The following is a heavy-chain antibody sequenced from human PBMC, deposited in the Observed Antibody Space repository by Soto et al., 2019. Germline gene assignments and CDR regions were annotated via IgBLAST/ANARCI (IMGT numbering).Heavy chain of an antibody. D-gene: IGHD2-15*01. CDR1: AYTFTAYY. J-gene: IGHJ4*02. CDR3: VRVLVDTVAAAPFGN. CDR2: INPNSGGT. V-gene: IGHV1-2*02. Sequence: ASVRVCYEASAYTFTAYYIHWVRQAPGQGLEWMGWINPNSGGTNSAQKFQGRVTMTRDTSISTAYMELSSLRSDDTAVYYCVRVLVDTVAAAPFGNWGQGTLVTVSS.